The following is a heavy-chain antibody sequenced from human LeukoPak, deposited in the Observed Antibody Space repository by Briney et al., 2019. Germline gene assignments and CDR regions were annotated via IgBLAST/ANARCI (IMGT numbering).Heavy chain of an antibody. CDR1: GGSISSYY. V-gene: IGHV4-59*01. D-gene: IGHD3-22*01. Sequence: SETLSLTCTVSGGSISSYYWSWIRQPPGKGLEWIGYIYYSGSTNYNPSLKSRVTISVDTSKNQFSLKLSSVTAADTAVYYCARSRVYYYDSSGYYGHAFDIWGQGTMVTVSS. J-gene: IGHJ3*02. CDR2: IYYSGST. CDR3: ARSRVYYYDSSGYYGHAFDI.